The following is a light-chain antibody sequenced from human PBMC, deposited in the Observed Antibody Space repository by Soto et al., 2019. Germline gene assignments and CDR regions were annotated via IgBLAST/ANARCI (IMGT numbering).Light chain of an antibody. CDR1: TSDIGGYNY. CDR3: CSYAGIYTWV. V-gene: IGLV2-11*01. CDR2: DDN. J-gene: IGLJ3*02. Sequence: QSALTQPRSVSGSPGQSVTISCSGTTSDIGGYNYVSWYQQHPGTAPKLIIYDDNRRPSGVPDRFSGSKSGNTASLTISGLQAEDEATYYCCSYAGIYTWVFGGGTQLTVL.